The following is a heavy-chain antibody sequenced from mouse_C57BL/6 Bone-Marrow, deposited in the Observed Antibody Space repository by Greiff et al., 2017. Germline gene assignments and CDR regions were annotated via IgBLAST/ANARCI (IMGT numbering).Heavy chain of an antibody. J-gene: IGHJ3*01. CDR1: GYTFTNYW. CDR2: IFPGGGYT. CDR3: AREHYYGSSSSWFAY. D-gene: IGHD1-1*01. V-gene: IGHV1-63*01. Sequence: QVQLQQSGAELVRPGTSVKMSCKASGYTFTNYWIGWAKQRPGHGLEWIGDIFPGGGYTNYNEKFKGKAPLTADKSSSTAYMQFSSLTSENSAIYYCAREHYYGSSSSWFAYWGQGTLVTVSA.